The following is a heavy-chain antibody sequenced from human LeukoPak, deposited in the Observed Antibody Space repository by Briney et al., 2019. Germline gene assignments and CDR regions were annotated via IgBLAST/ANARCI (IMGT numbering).Heavy chain of an antibody. D-gene: IGHD2-15*01. Sequence: GGSLRLSCAASGFTFSSYEMNWVRQAPGKGLVWVSRVNSDGSSTSYADSVKGRFTISRDNAKNTLYLQMNSLRAEDTAVYYCARPYIGDDFWGQGTLVTVSS. CDR2: VNSDGSST. CDR3: ARPYIGDDF. CDR1: GFTFSSYE. J-gene: IGHJ4*02. V-gene: IGHV3-74*01.